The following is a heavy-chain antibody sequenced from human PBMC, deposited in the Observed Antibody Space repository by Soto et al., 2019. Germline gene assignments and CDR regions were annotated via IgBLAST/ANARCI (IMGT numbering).Heavy chain of an antibody. V-gene: IGHV4-34*01. D-gene: IGHD6-13*01. J-gene: IGHJ5*01. CDR3: ARAYRSSAWTGNWFDP. Sequence: SETLSLTCAVYGGSFSGYYWSWIRQPPGKGLEWIGEINHSGSTNYNPSLKSRVTISVDTSKNQFSLKLSSVTAADTAVYYCARAYRSSAWTGNWFDPFGQGTLVT. CDR2: INHSGST. CDR1: GGSFSGYY.